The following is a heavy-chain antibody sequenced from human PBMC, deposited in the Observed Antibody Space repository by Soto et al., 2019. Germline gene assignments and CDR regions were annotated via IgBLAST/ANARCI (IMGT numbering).Heavy chain of an antibody. CDR1: GGSISSRGYY. V-gene: IGHV4-39*01. Sequence: QLQLQESGPGLVKPSETLSLTCTVSGGSISSRGYYWGWIRQPPGKGLEWIGTIYYSGSTYYNPSLKSRVTISVDTSKNQFSLKLSSVTGADTAVYYCATSNWFDPWGQGTLVTVSS. J-gene: IGHJ5*02. CDR2: IYYSGST. CDR3: ATSNWFDP.